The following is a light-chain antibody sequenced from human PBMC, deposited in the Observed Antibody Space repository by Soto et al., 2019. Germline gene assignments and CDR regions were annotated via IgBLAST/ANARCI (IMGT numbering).Light chain of an antibody. Sequence: EIVITQSPATLSVSPWERATLSCRASQSVSSNLAWYQQKPGQAPRLLIYGASSRATGIPVRFSGSGSGTEFTLTISSLQSEDFAVYYCQQYNNWPLTFGQGTRLEIK. V-gene: IGKV3-15*01. J-gene: IGKJ5*01. CDR2: GAS. CDR1: QSVSSN. CDR3: QQYNNWPLT.